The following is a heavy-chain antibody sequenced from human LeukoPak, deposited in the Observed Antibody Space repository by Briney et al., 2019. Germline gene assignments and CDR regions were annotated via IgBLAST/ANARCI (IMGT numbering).Heavy chain of an antibody. J-gene: IGHJ6*02. V-gene: IGHV3-13*01. CDR2: IGTAGDT. Sequence: NPGGSLRLSCAASGFTFSSYDMHWVRQATGEGLEWVSAIGTAGDTYYPGSVKGRFTISRENAKNSLYLQMNSLRAGDTAVYYCARETRARGMDVWGQGTTVTVSS. CDR3: ARETRARGMDV. CDR1: GFTFSSYD. D-gene: IGHD6-6*01.